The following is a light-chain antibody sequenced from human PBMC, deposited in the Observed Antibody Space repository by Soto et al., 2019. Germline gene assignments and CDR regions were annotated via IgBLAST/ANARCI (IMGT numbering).Light chain of an antibody. CDR3: QQYDNLPVT. Sequence: DIQMTQSPSSLSASVGDRVTITCQASQDISNYLNWYQQKPGKAPKLLIYDASNLETGVPSRFSGSGSGTDFTFTISSLQTEDLATYYCQQYDNLPVTFGQGTKLEIK. CDR2: DAS. CDR1: QDISNY. V-gene: IGKV1-33*01. J-gene: IGKJ2*01.